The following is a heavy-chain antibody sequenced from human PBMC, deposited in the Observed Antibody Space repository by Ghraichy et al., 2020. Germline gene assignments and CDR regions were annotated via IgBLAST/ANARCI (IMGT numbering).Heavy chain of an antibody. J-gene: IGHJ3*02. CDR2: IYYSGST. CDR1: GGSISSSSYY. Sequence: SETLSLTCTVSGGSISSSSYYWGWIRQPPGKGLEWIGSIYYSGSTYYNPSLKSRVTISVDTSKNQFSLKLSSVTAADTAVYYCARSGGYYDPQMMGAFDIWGQGTMVTVSS. CDR3: ARSGGYYDPQMMGAFDI. D-gene: IGHD3-22*01. V-gene: IGHV4-39*01.